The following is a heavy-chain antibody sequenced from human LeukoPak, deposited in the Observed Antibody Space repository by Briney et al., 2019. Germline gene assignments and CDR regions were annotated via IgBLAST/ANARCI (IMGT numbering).Heavy chain of an antibody. V-gene: IGHV4-34*01. CDR2: INHSGST. CDR1: GGSFSGYY. CDR3: ARWDYDFWSGCYYFDY. J-gene: IGHJ4*02. Sequence: SETLSLTCAVYGGSFSGYYWSWIRQPPGKGLEWIGEINHSGSTNYNPSLKSRVTISVDTSKNQFSLKLSSVTAADTAVYYCARWDYDFWSGCYYFDYWGQGTLVTVSS. D-gene: IGHD3-3*01.